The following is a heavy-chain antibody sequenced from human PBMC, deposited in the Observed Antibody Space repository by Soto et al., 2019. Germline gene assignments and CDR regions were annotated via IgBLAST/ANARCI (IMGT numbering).Heavy chain of an antibody. CDR1: GGSFSGYY. CDR2: INHSGST. J-gene: IGHJ4*02. D-gene: IGHD2-2*01. V-gene: IGHV4-34*01. CDR3: ARGSVVVPAAMVGEEDY. Sequence: PSETLSLTCAVYGGSFSGYYWSWIRQPPGKGLEWIGEINHSGSTNYNPSLKSRVTISVDTSKNQFSLKLSSVTAADTAVYYCARGSVVVPAAMVGEEDYWGQGTLVTVSS.